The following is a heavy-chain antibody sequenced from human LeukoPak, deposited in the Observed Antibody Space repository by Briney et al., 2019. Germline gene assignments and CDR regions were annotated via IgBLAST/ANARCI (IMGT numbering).Heavy chain of an antibody. J-gene: IGHJ4*02. CDR1: GYTFTSYA. V-gene: IGHV1-3*01. CDR3: TLTDYGDY. CDR2: INAGNGNT. Sequence: ASVTVSCKASGYTFTSYAVHWVRQAPGQRREWMGWINAGNGNTKYLQKFQGRVTITRDTSASTAYMELSSLRSEDTAVYYCTLTDYGDYWGQGTLVTVSS.